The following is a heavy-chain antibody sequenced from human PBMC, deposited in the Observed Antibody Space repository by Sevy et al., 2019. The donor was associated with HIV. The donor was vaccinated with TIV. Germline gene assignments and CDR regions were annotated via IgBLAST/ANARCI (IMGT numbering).Heavy chain of an antibody. CDR3: ARGITMIVVVASNWFDP. J-gene: IGHJ5*02. V-gene: IGHV4-30-4*01. D-gene: IGHD3-22*01. CDR2: IYYSGST. Sequence: SENLSLTCTVSGGSISSGDYYWSWIRQPPGKGLEWIGYIYYSGSTYYNPSLKSRVSISVDTSKNQFSLKLSSVTAADTAVYYCARGITMIVVVASNWFDPWGQGTLVIVSS. CDR1: GGSISSGDYY.